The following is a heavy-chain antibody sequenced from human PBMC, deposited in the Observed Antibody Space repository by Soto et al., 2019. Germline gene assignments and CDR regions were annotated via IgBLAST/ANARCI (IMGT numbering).Heavy chain of an antibody. V-gene: IGHV4-4*07. CDR1: GGSISKFY. D-gene: IGHD3-16*01. J-gene: IGHJ5*02. CDR3: VRDGSKSLRDWFDP. CDR2: VYATGTT. Sequence: PSETLSLTCNVSGGSISKFYWAWIRKTAGNGLEWMGRVYATGTTDYNPSLRSRVAMSVDISKKTFSLRLRSVTGADSGVYYCVRDGSKSLRDWFDPWGQGILAPVSS.